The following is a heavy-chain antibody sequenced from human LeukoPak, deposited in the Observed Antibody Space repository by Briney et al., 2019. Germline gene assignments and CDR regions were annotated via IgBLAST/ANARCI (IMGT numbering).Heavy chain of an antibody. Sequence: ASVKVSCKASGYTFTGYYMHWVRQAPGQGLEWMGWINPDSGGTNSAQKFQGRVTMTRDTSISTAYMELSSLRSDDTAIYYCARVDGGEWYYFDYWGQGTLVTVSS. CDR3: ARVDGGEWYYFDY. J-gene: IGHJ4*02. D-gene: IGHD2-8*02. CDR1: GYTFTGYY. V-gene: IGHV1-2*02. CDR2: INPDSGGT.